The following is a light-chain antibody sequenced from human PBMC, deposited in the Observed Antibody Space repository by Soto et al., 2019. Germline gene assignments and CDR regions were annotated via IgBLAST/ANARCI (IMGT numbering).Light chain of an antibody. J-gene: IGKJ1*01. V-gene: IGKV1-39*01. CDR3: QQSYSKWT. Sequence: DLQMTQSPSSLSASVGDRVTITCRAKESVSSYVNWYQQKPGKAPKLLIYAASSLQSGVPAKFRGSGSVTDVTLSISGLQPEDFATYYCQQSYSKWTFGEGTKVEIQ. CDR2: AAS. CDR1: ESVSSY.